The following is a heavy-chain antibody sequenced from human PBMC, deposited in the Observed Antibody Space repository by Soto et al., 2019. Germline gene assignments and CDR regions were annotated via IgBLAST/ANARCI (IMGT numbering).Heavy chain of an antibody. CDR1: GGTFSSYA. D-gene: IGHD3-10*01. CDR3: ARLMYAYDHIYYGSGSPIQGHAFDI. V-gene: IGHV1-69*13. CDR2: IIPIFGTT. Sequence: ASVKVSCKASGGTFSSYAISWVRQAPGQGLEWMGGIIPIFGTTNYAQKFQGRVTITADEPTSTAYMELSSLRSEDTAVYYCARLMYAYDHIYYGSGSPIQGHAFDIWGQGTMVTVSS. J-gene: IGHJ3*02.